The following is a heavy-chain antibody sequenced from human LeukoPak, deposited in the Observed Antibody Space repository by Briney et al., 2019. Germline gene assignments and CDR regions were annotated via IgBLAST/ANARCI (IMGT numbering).Heavy chain of an antibody. CDR1: GGSISSYY. D-gene: IGHD3-3*01. J-gene: IGHJ5*02. CDR2: IYYSGST. V-gene: IGHV4-59*12. CDR3: ARAGAVRFLEWLPFDP. Sequence: PSETLSLTCTVSGGSISSYYWSWIRQPPGKGLEWIGYIYYSGSTNYNPSLKSRVTMSVDTSKNQFSLKLSSVTAADTAVYYCARAGAVRFLEWLPFDPWGQGTLVTVSS.